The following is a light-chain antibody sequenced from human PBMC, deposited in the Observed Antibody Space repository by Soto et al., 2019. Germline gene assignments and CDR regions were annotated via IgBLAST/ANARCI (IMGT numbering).Light chain of an antibody. J-gene: IGKJ4*01. CDR3: QQYYIAPFT. Sequence: DIVMTQSPDSLAVSLGERATINCKSSQSVLYSSNNKNYLAWYQQKPGQPPKLLIYWASTRESGVPDRFSGSGSGTDFTLTISSLLAEDVAVYYCQQYYIAPFTFGGGTKVEIK. CDR2: WAS. V-gene: IGKV4-1*01. CDR1: QSVLYSSNNKNY.